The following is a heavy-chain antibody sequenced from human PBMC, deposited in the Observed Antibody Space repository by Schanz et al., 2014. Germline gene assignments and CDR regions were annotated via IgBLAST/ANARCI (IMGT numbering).Heavy chain of an antibody. Sequence: QVQLVESGGGVVQPGRSLRLSCAASGFTFSRYGMHWVRQAPGKGLEWVAATRYDGNNKYYVDSVKGRFTISRDNSKNTLYLQVNSLRTEDTAVYYCVKDLGGDQTDYWGQGTLXTVSS. CDR2: TRYDGNNK. V-gene: IGHV3-33*06. CDR3: VKDLGGDQTDY. CDR1: GFTFSRYG. D-gene: IGHD4-17*01. J-gene: IGHJ4*02.